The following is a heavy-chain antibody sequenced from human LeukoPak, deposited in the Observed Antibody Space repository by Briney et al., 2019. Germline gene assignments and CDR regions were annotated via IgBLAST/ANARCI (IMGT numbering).Heavy chain of an antibody. CDR3: ARDQPYYDILTGYYKRYYFDY. J-gene: IGHJ4*02. CDR2: INPGSDNT. D-gene: IGHD3-9*01. Sequence: ASVKVSCKASGYTFSDYDINWVRQATGQGLEWMGRINPGSDNTDYAQKFQGGVTMTRDSSISTAYMELSSLRSEDTAVYYCARDQPYYDILTGYYKRYYFDYWGQGTLVTVSS. CDR1: GYTFSDYD. V-gene: IGHV1-8*01.